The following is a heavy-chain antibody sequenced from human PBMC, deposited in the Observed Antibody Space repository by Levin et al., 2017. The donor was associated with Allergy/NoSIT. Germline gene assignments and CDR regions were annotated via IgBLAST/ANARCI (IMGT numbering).Heavy chain of an antibody. J-gene: IGHJ4*02. CDR2: IYSNTGYT. Sequence: PGGSLRLSCTVSGRSISNSYWSWVRQPAGKGLEWIGRIYSNTGYTSYNPSLKSRVTISVDTSKDQFSLRLNSVTAADTAVYFCARADPSAPTYFDSWGQGALLTVSS. D-gene: IGHD4-17*01. CDR1: GRSISNSY. CDR3: ARADPSAPTYFDS. V-gene: IGHV4-4*07.